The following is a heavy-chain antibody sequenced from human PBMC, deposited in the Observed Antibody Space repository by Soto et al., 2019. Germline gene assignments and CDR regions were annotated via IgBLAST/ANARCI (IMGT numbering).Heavy chain of an antibody. Sequence: ASVKVSCKASGGTFSSYAISWVRQAPGQGLKWMGGIIPIFGTANYAQKFQGRVTITADESTSTAYMELSSLRSEDTAVYYCARASREQLLYYFDYWGQGTLVTVSS. CDR2: IIPIFGTA. CDR1: GGTFSSYA. V-gene: IGHV1-69*13. J-gene: IGHJ4*02. D-gene: IGHD6-13*01. CDR3: ARASREQLLYYFDY.